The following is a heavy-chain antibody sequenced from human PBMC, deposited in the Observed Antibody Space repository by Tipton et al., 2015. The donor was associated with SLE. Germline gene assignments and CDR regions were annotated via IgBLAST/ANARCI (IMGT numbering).Heavy chain of an antibody. CDR1: GFTFSSYA. CDR3: AKDLIESYSSTYFDY. J-gene: IGHJ4*02. V-gene: IGHV3-23*01. CDR2: ISGSGGST. Sequence: SLRLSCAASGFTFSSYAMSWVRQAPGKGLEWVSAISGSGGSTYYADSVKGRFTISRDNSKNTLYLQMNSLRAEDTAVYYCAKDLIESYSSTYFDYWGQGTLVTVSS. D-gene: IGHD6-13*01.